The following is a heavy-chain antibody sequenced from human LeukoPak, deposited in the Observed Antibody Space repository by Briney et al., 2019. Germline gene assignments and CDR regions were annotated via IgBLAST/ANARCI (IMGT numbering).Heavy chain of an antibody. CDR3: AREQNFDGSSVGFEP. CDR1: GGSISSSSYY. J-gene: IGHJ5*02. Sequence: SETLSLTCTVSGGSISSSSYYWGWIRQPPGKGLEWIGSIYYSGSTYYNPSLKSRVTISVDTSKSQFSLKLSSVTAADTAVYYCAREQNFDGSSVGFEPWGQGTLVTVSS. CDR2: IYYSGST. D-gene: IGHD3-9*01. V-gene: IGHV4-39*07.